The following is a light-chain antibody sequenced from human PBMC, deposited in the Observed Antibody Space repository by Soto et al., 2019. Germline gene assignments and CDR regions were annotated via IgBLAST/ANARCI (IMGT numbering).Light chain of an antibody. CDR1: QSVGNF. J-gene: IGKJ4*01. V-gene: IGKV3-11*01. Sequence: IVLTQSPATLSLSPGERATLSCRASQSVGNFIAWYQQKPGQAPRLLIYDTFNRFTGIPARFSGSGSGTDFTLTINSLEPGGSAVYYCQQRSAWPLTFGGGTRVEIK. CDR3: QQRSAWPLT. CDR2: DTF.